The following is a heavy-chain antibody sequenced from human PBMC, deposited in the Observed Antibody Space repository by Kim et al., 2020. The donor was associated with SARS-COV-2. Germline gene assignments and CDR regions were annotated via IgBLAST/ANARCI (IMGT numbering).Heavy chain of an antibody. CDR2: IVVGSGNT. CDR1: GFTFTSSA. J-gene: IGHJ6*02. CDR3: AADAGGVYSGSYYYYYGMDV. V-gene: IGHV1-58*01. Sequence: SVKVSCKASGFTFTSSAVQWVRQARGQRLEWIGWIVVGSGNTNYAQKFQERVTITRDMSTSTAYMELSSLRSEDTAVYYCAADAGGVYSGSYYYYYGMDVWGQGTTVTVSS. D-gene: IGHD1-26*01.